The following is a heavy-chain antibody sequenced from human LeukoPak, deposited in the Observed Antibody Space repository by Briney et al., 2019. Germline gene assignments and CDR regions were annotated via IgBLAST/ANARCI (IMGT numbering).Heavy chain of an antibody. D-gene: IGHD7-27*01. CDR3: AKSVPNWGNWYFDL. Sequence: GGSLRLSCAASGFTFSSYSMNWVRQAPGKGLEWVSSISSSSSYIYYADSVKGRFTISRDNSKNTLYLQMNSLRAEDTAVYYCAKSVPNWGNWYFDLWGRGTLVTVSS. V-gene: IGHV3-21*04. CDR1: GFTFSSYS. CDR2: ISSSSSYI. J-gene: IGHJ2*01.